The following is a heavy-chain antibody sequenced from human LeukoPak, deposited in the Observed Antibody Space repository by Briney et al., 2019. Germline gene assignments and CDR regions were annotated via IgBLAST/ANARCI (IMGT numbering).Heavy chain of an antibody. Sequence: PWASVKVSCKASGYTFTGYYMHWVRQAPGQGLEWMGWINPNSGGTNYAQKFQGRVTMTRNTSISTAYMELSSLRSEDAAVYYCAREAHYSSSWYSDYWGQGTLVTVSS. V-gene: IGHV1-2*02. CDR1: GYTFTGYY. J-gene: IGHJ4*02. CDR3: AREAHYSSSWYSDY. D-gene: IGHD6-13*01. CDR2: INPNSGGT.